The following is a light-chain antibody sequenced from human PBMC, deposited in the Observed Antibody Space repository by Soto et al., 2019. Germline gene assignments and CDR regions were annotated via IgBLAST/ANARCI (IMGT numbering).Light chain of an antibody. CDR2: DAS. CDR1: QNINNW. V-gene: IGKV1-5*01. Sequence: DIQMTQSPSTLSASVGDRVTITCRASQNINNWVAWYQQKPGKAPKFLIYDASTLASGVPSRFSGSGFGTEFSLTISSLQPDDSGSYYCQHLRTFGQGTKV. J-gene: IGKJ1*01. CDR3: QHLRT.